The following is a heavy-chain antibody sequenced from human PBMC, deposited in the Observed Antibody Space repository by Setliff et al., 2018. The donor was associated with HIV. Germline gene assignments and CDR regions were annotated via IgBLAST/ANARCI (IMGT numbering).Heavy chain of an antibody. Sequence: SETLSLTCAVYGESFSGNQWIWFRQPPGMGLDWIGEISHAGPTDYNPSLKTRVSLSIDTSKNQISLKLSSVTAADTAVYYCARSPSGYGSGSYYHYYYYGMDVWGQGTTVTVSS. CDR3: ARSPSGYGSGSYYHYYYYGMDV. D-gene: IGHD3-10*01. J-gene: IGHJ6*02. CDR1: GESFSGNQ. V-gene: IGHV4-34*01. CDR2: ISHAGPT.